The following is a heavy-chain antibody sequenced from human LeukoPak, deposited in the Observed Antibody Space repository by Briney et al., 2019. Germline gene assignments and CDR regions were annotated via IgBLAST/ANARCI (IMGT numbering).Heavy chain of an antibody. Sequence: GGSLRLSCAASGFTFSSYAMHWVRQAPGKGLEWVANIKQDGSEKYYVDSVKGRFTISRDNAKNSLYLQMNSLRAEDTAVYYCARTYYDFWSGYSPFDYWGQGTLVTVSS. CDR3: ARTYYDFWSGYSPFDY. CDR1: GFTFSSYA. V-gene: IGHV3-7*01. CDR2: IKQDGSEK. J-gene: IGHJ4*02. D-gene: IGHD3-3*01.